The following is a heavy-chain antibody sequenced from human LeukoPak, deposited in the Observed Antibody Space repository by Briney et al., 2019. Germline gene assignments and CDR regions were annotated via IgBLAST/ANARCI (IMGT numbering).Heavy chain of an antibody. D-gene: IGHD3-22*01. CDR3: ARGHPGYYDSSGHPLKY. J-gene: IGHJ4*02. V-gene: IGHV3-21*01. CDR2: ISSSSSYI. Sequence: PGGSLRLSCAVSGFTVSSYSMNWVRQAPGKGLEWVSSISSSSSYIYYADSVRGRFTISRDNAKNSLYLQMNSLRAEDTAVYYCARGHPGYYDSSGHPLKYWGQGTLVTVSS. CDR1: GFTVSSYS.